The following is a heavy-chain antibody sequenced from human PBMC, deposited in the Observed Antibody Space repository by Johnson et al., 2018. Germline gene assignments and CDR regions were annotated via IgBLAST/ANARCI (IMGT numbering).Heavy chain of an antibody. Sequence: VQLVQSGGDLVQXGGSXRLXCAASGFTFSSYSMNWVRQAQGKGLEWVSYISSSSGSIYYADSVKGGFTISRDNAKNSLYLQMNSLRAEDTAVYYCGRELLEYSSSYNWFDPWGQGTLVTVSS. D-gene: IGHD6-13*01. CDR3: GRELLEYSSSYNWFDP. V-gene: IGHV3-48*04. J-gene: IGHJ5*02. CDR2: ISSSSGSI. CDR1: GFTFSSYS.